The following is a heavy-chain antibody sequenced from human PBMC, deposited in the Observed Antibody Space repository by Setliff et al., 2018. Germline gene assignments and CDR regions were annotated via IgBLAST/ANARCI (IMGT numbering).Heavy chain of an antibody. Sequence: AAVKVSCKASGYTFRNYAFAWVRQAPGQGPEWMGWISTYNGDTDYAQKLQDRLTMTTDTSTSTVYMELRSLRSDDRAVYYCARIRLCGGRVICPPGRYVDVWGKGTTVTVSS. D-gene: IGHD2-15*01. CDR3: ARIRLCGGRVICPPGRYVDV. J-gene: IGHJ6*03. V-gene: IGHV1-18*01. CDR1: GYTFRNYA. CDR2: ISTYNGDT.